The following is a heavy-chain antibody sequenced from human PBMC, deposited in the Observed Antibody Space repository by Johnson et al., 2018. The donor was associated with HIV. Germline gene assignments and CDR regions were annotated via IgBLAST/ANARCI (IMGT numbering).Heavy chain of an antibody. CDR1: GFTFSSYA. V-gene: IGHV3-30*04. CDR3: ARDPSGSYAEVTPDARFDI. CDR2: ISFDGRND. Sequence: QVQLVESGGGVVQPGRSLRLSCAASGFTFSSYAMHWVRQAPGKGLEWVAVISFDGRNDYYTDSVKGRFTISRDNSKNTLYLQMNSLRAEDTAVYYCARDPSGSYAEVTPDARFDIWGQGTMVTVSS. J-gene: IGHJ3*02. D-gene: IGHD1-26*01.